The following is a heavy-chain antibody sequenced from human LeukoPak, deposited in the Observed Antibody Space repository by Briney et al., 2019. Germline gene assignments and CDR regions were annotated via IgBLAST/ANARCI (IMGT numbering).Heavy chain of an antibody. CDR1: GYTFTAYY. J-gene: IGHJ4*02. Sequence: GASVKVSCKASGYTFTAYYMHWVRQAPGQGLEWMGRINPNSGGTNYAQKLPGRVTITRDTSISTATMGLRRLRSEDTAVYYCVRNYKRSWYPMPFDYWGQGTLATVSP. D-gene: IGHD6-13*01. V-gene: IGHV1-2*06. CDR2: INPNSGGT. CDR3: VRNYKRSWYPMPFDY.